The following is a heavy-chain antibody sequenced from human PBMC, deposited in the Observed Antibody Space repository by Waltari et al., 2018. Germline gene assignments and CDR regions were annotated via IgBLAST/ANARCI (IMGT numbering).Heavy chain of an antibody. V-gene: IGHV4-61*02. J-gene: IGHJ4*02. CDR1: GGSISSGRYY. CDR2: VFSGGGT. CDR3: ATGVAARPIYFDN. Sequence: QVRLQESGPGLVKPSQTLSLTCTVSGGSISSGRYYWSWIRQPAGKEREWIGRVFSGGGTHYNPSLQSRVTISVDTSKSQFSLELTSVSAADTAVYYCATGVAARPIYFDNWGQGTLVTVSS. D-gene: IGHD6-6*01.